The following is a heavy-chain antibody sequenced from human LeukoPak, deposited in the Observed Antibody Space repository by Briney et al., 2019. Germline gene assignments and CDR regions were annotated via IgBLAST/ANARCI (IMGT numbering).Heavy chain of an antibody. V-gene: IGHV3-30*02. Sequence: GGSLRLSCAASGFTFSSYGMHWVRQAPGKGLEWVAFIRYDGSNKYYADSVKGRFTISRDNAKNTLYLQMNSLRAEDTAVYYCARDPYDILTGYGDWFDPWGQGTLVTVSS. CDR1: GFTFSSYG. J-gene: IGHJ5*02. CDR3: ARDPYDILTGYGDWFDP. CDR2: IRYDGSNK. D-gene: IGHD3-9*01.